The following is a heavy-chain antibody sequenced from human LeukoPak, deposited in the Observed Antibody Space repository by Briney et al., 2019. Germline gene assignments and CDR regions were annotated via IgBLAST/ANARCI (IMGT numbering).Heavy chain of an antibody. Sequence: GGSLRLSCAASGFTFSSYWMHWVRQAPGKGLEWVSTISAGGGSTYYADSVQGRFTISRDNSKSTLCLQMNSLRAEDTAVYYCAKQLGYCSDGSCYFPYWGQGTLVTVSS. D-gene: IGHD2-15*01. CDR2: ISAGGGST. V-gene: IGHV3-23*01. J-gene: IGHJ4*02. CDR3: AKQLGYCSDGSCYFPY. CDR1: GFTFSSYW.